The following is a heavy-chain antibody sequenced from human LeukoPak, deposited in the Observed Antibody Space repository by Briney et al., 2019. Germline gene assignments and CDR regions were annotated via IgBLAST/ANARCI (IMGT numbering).Heavy chain of an antibody. Sequence: PGGSLRLSCAASGFTFTSYSMNWVRQAPGKGLEWVSTISGGGGSTYYADSVKGRFTISRDNSKNTLYLQVNSLRAEDTAVYYCAKWSSSSWYDYWGQGTLVTVSS. CDR1: GFTFTSYS. D-gene: IGHD6-13*01. CDR3: AKWSSSSWYDY. V-gene: IGHV3-23*01. J-gene: IGHJ4*02. CDR2: ISGGGGST.